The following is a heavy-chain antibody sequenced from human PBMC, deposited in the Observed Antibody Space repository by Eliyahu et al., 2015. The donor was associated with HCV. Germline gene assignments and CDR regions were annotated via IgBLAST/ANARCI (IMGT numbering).Heavy chain of an antibody. CDR3: ATVRASVTHRAEYFQH. V-gene: IGHV1-69*01. CDR2: ILPXFGSS. D-gene: IGHD5/OR15-5a*01. CDR1: GGXFRTLS. Sequence: QVQLEQSGAEVKKPGSSVKVSCXASGGXFRTLSINWVRQAPGQGLAXMGRILPXFGSSNYAQKFQGRVSITADESTATAYLELNSLTSDDTAIFYCATVRASVTHRAEYFQHWGQGTLVTVS. J-gene: IGHJ1*01.